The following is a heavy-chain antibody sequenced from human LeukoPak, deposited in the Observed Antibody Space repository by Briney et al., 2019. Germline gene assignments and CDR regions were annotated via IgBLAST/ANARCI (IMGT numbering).Heavy chain of an antibody. V-gene: IGHV1-2*02. D-gene: IGHD3-22*01. CDR2: INPNSGGT. CDR3: ARVWGKTFYDDSSAFYYGRGHGAPVFDI. CDR1: GYTFTGYY. Sequence: ASVKVSCKASGYTFTGYYMHWVRQAPGQGLEWMGWINPNSGGTNYAQKFQGRVTMTRDTSISTAYMELSRLRSDDTAVYYCARVWGKTFYDDSSAFYYGRGHGAPVFDIWGQGTMVTVSS. J-gene: IGHJ3*02.